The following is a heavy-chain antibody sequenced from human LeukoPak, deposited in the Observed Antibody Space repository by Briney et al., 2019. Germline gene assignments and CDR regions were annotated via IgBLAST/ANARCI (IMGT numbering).Heavy chain of an antibody. J-gene: IGHJ4*02. CDR1: GGSISCYY. CDR2: IYYSGSP. V-gene: IGHV4-59*08. Sequence: PSETLSLTCTVSGGSISCYYWSWIRQPPGKGLEWIGYIYYSGSPTYNPSVKSRVTMSIDTSKNQLSLKLSSVTATDTAFYYCARHWETSSWYVDYWGQGTLVTVSS. CDR3: ARHWETSSWYVDY. D-gene: IGHD6-13*01.